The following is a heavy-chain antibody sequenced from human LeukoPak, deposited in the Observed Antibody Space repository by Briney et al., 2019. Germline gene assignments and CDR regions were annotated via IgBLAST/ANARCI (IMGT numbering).Heavy chain of an antibody. V-gene: IGHV1-2*06. CDR2: INPNSGGT. D-gene: IGHD6-19*01. J-gene: IGHJ6*03. Sequence: ASVKVSCKASGYTFTGYYMHWVRQASGQGLEWMGRINPNSGGTNYAQKFQGRVTMTRDTSISTAYMELSRLRSDDTAVYYCARDPGIAVAGTYGGYYYYYYMDVWGKGTTVTVSS. CDR3: ARDPGIAVAGTYGGYYYYYYMDV. CDR1: GYTFTGYY.